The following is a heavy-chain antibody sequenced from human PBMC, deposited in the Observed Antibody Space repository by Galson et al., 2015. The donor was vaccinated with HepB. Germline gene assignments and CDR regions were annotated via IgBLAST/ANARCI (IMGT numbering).Heavy chain of an antibody. CDR3: TRDLGGSPGVFFDY. J-gene: IGHJ4*02. V-gene: IGHV1-18*04. Sequence: QSGAEVKEPGASVKVSCKASGYTFTDFGISWVRQAPGQGLEWMGWISAYNGNAKYAQNLQGRVTMTPDTSTSTAYMELRSLRPDDTAVYYCTRDLGGSPGVFFDYWGQGALSPSPQ. CDR1: GYTFTDFG. CDR2: ISAYNGNA. D-gene: IGHD1-26*01.